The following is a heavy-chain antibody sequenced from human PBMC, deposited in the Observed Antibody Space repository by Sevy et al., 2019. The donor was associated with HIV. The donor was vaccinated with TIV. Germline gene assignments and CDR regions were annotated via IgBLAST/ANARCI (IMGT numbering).Heavy chain of an antibody. V-gene: IGHV3-21*01. CDR2: ISSSSRYI. J-gene: IGHJ6*02. Sequence: GGSLRLSCAASGFTFSSYSMNWVRQAPGKGLEWVSSISSSSRYIYYADSVKGRFTISRDNAKNSLYLQMNSLRAEDTAVYYCARDVLRPYYGMDVSGQGTTVTVSS. CDR1: GFTFSSYS. CDR3: ARDVLRPYYGMDV. D-gene: IGHD4-17*01.